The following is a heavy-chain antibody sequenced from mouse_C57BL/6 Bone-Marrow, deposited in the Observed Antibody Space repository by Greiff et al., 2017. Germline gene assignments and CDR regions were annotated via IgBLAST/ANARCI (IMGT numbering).Heavy chain of an antibody. Sequence: EVQGVESGGGLVQPGGSLKLSCAASGFTFRDYGMAWVRQAPRKGPAWVAFISNLAYSIYYADTVTGRFTISRENAKNTLYLEMSSLRSEDTAMYYCARLGGYYGWFAYWGQGTLVTVSA. CDR1: GFTFRDYG. J-gene: IGHJ3*01. V-gene: IGHV5-15*01. CDR2: ISNLAYSI. CDR3: ARLGGYYGWFAY. D-gene: IGHD2-3*01.